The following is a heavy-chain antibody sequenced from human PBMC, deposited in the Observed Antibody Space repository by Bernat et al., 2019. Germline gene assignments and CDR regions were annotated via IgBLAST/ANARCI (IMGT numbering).Heavy chain of an antibody. D-gene: IGHD4-17*01. J-gene: IGHJ6*02. CDR1: GFTFSNHA. CDR3: AKDSPKYGDYAYGMDV. Sequence: QVQLVESGGGVVQPGRSLRLSCAASGFTFSNHAMHWVRQAPGKGLEWVAVISYDISNKYYADSVKGRFTISRDNSKNTLYLQMNSLRAEDTAVYYCAKDSPKYGDYAYGMDVWGQGTTVTVSS. CDR2: ISYDISNK. V-gene: IGHV3-30-3*01.